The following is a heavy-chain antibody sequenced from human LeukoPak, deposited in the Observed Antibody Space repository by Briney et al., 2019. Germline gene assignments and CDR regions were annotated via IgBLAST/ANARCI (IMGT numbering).Heavy chain of an antibody. J-gene: IGHJ6*02. D-gene: IGHD3-9*01. CDR2: ISSSGSTI. CDR3: ASGGDPYYDILGYYYYGMDV. V-gene: IGHV3-11*01. CDR1: GFTFSDYY. Sequence: GGSLRLSCAASGFTFSDYYMSWIRQAPGKGLEWVSYISSSGSTIYYADSVKGRFTISRDNAKNSLYLQMNSLRAEDTAVYYCASGGDPYYDILGYYYYGMDVWGQGTTVTVSS.